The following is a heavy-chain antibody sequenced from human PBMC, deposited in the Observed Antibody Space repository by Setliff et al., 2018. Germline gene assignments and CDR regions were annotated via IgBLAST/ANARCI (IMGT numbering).Heavy chain of an antibody. CDR2: IYYSGSTS. V-gene: IGHV4-31*03. Sequence: PSETLSLTCTVSGGSISSGGYYWSWIRQHPGKGLEWIGYIYYSGSTSYYNPSLKSRVTISVDTSKNQFSLKLTSVTAADTAVYYCVRMSGFLYMDVWGKGTTVTVSS. CDR3: VRMSGFLYMDV. CDR1: GGSISSGGYY. D-gene: IGHD3-3*01. J-gene: IGHJ6*03.